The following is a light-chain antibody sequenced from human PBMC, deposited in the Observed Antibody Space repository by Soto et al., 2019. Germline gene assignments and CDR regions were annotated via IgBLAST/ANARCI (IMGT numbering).Light chain of an antibody. CDR2: ASS. Sequence: DIQLTQSPSLMSASVGDRVTITCRASQDISSYLAWYQQTPGKAPQLLIYASSTLQSGVPSRFSGSGSGTEFTLTISSLQPEDFATYYCQQLNTFPVTFGQGTRLEIK. CDR3: QQLNTFPVT. J-gene: IGKJ5*01. CDR1: QDISSY. V-gene: IGKV1-9*01.